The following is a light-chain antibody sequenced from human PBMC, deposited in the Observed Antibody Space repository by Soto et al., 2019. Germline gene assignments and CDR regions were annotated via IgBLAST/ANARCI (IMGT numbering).Light chain of an antibody. CDR2: DAS. J-gene: IGKJ5*01. CDR3: QQYGSSPMT. V-gene: IGKV3-20*01. CDR1: QSVSSSY. Sequence: ENVLTQSPGTLSLSPGERATLSCRASQSVSSSYIAWYQQKPGQAPRLLIYDASSRATGIPDRFSGSGSGTDFTLTISRLEPEDFAVYYCQQYGSSPMTFGQGTRL.